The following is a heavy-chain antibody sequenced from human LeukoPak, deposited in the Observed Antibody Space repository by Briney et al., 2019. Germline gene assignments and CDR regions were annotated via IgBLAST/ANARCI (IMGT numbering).Heavy chain of an antibody. V-gene: IGHV4-59*08. CDR1: GGSISSYY. CDR3: ASGSYLTFDY. CDR2: IYHSGST. J-gene: IGHJ4*02. Sequence: PSETLSLTCTVSGGSISSYYWSWIRQPPGKGLEWIGSIYHSGSTYYNPSLKSRVTISVDTSKNQFSLKLSSVTAADTAVYYCASGSYLTFDYWGQGTLVTVSS. D-gene: IGHD1-26*01.